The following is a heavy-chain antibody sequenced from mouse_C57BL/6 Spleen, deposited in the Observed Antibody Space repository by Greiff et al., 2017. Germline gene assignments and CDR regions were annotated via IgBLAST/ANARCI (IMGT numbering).Heavy chain of an antibody. J-gene: IGHJ1*03. V-gene: IGHV1-55*01. D-gene: IGHD1-1*01. Sequence: VQLQQPGAELVKPGASVKMSCKASGYTFTSYWITWVKPRPGQGLEWIGDIYPGSGSTNYNGKFKSKATLTVDTSSSTAYMQLSSLTSEDSAVYYCARSGITTVVGYFDVWGTGTTVTVSS. CDR2: IYPGSGST. CDR1: GYTFTSYW. CDR3: ARSGITTVVGYFDV.